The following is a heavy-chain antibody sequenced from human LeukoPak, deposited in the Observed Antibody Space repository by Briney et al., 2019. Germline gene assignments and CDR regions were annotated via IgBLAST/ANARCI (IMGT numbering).Heavy chain of an antibody. CDR2: IYYSGST. J-gene: IGHJ3*02. V-gene: IGHV4-30-4*01. CDR1: GGSISSGDYY. CDR3: ARDHDYGDYVRAFDI. D-gene: IGHD4-17*01. Sequence: PSETLSLTCTVSGGSISSGDYYWSWIRQPPGKRLEWIGYIYYSGSTYYNPSLKSRVTISVDTSKTQFSLRLSSVTAADTAVYYCARDHDYGDYVRAFDIWGQGTMVTVSS.